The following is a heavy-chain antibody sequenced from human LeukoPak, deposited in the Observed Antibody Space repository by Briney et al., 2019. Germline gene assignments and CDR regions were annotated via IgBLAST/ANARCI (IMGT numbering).Heavy chain of an antibody. CDR2: SYWGDDK. D-gene: IGHD3-16*02. J-gene: IGHJ4*02. CDR3: AHSGYDYVWGSYHSMDTFND. CDR1: GLLLRSGGVG. Sequence: SGPTLVNPTQTLTLTCTFSGLLLRSGGVGVGWISQPPGKALEWLALSYWGDDKRYSPSLKSRLTSTKDTSKNQVVLTMTNKDPVDTAKYYCAHSGYDYVWGSYHSMDTFNDWGQGTLVTVSS. V-gene: IGHV2-5*02.